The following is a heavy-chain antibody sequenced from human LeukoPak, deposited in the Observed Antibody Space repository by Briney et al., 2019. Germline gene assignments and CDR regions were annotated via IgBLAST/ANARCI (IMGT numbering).Heavy chain of an antibody. V-gene: IGHV3-53*04. CDR1: EFTVSSNY. CDR3: ARVMRDSGSLSGMAA. Sequence: GGSLRLSCEASEFTVSSNYMNWVRQAPGKGLEWVSILYIDGTTFYADSVKGRFTISRHNSQNTLYLQMDSLRVEDTAVYYCARVMRDSGSLSGMAAWGQRTTVTVSS. D-gene: IGHD3-10*01. J-gene: IGHJ6*02. CDR2: LYIDGTT.